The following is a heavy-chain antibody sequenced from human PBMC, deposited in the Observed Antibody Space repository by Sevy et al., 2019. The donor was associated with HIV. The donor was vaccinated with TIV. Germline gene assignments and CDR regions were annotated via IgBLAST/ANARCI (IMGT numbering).Heavy chain of an antibody. CDR2: INHSGST. D-gene: IGHD6-13*01. Sequence: SENLSLTCAVYGGSFSGYYWSWIRQPPGKGLEWIGEINHSGSTNYNPSLKSRVTISVDTSKNQFSLKLSSVTAADTAVYYCATVGYSSSWEHWGQGTLVIVSS. CDR1: GGSFSGYY. J-gene: IGHJ1*01. V-gene: IGHV4-34*01. CDR3: ATVGYSSSWEH.